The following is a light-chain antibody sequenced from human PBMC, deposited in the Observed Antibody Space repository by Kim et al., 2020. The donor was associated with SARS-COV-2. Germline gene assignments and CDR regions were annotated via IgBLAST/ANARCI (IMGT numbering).Light chain of an antibody. CDR1: SSDVGGYNH. J-gene: IGLJ3*02. Sequence: GQSITITGAGTSSDVGGYNHVSWYQHHPGRAPKLLIYDVSERPSGVSNRFSGSKSGNTASLTISGLQAEDEADYYCTSYTSISTWVFGGGTKLTVL. V-gene: IGLV2-14*03. CDR2: DVS. CDR3: TSYTSISTWV.